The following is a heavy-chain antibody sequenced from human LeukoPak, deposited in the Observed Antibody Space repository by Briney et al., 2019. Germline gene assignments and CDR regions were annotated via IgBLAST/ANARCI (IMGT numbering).Heavy chain of an antibody. CDR3: ARARTYYDFWSGPTNMDV. J-gene: IGHJ6*03. CDR2: ISSSSSTI. Sequence: GGSLRLSCAASGFTFSSYSMNWVRQAPGKGLEWVSYISSSSSTIYYADSVKGRFTISRDNAKNSLYLQMNSLRAEDTAVYYCARARTYYDFWSGPTNMDVWGKGTTVTVSS. D-gene: IGHD3-3*01. V-gene: IGHV3-48*01. CDR1: GFTFSSYS.